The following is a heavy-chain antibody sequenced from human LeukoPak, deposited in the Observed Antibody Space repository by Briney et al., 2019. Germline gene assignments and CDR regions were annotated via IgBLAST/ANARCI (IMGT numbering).Heavy chain of an antibody. J-gene: IGHJ4*02. CDR3: ARGSLYGNYVDY. D-gene: IGHD3-3*01. Sequence: GASVKVSCKTSGYSFTGHYIHWVRQAPGQGLEWMGWINPNSGGTNYPQKFQDRVTMTRDTSISTAYMELSRLRSDDTAVYYCARGSLYGNYVDYWGQGTLVTVSS. CDR1: GYSFTGHY. V-gene: IGHV1-2*02. CDR2: INPNSGGT.